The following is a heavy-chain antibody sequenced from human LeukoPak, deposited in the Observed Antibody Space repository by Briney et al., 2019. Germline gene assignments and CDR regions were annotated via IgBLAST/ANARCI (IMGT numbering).Heavy chain of an antibody. V-gene: IGHV4-39*01. CDR3: ARGNYYDSSGYYSPFDY. D-gene: IGHD3-22*01. J-gene: IGHJ4*02. CDR1: GGSISSSSYY. Sequence: SETLSLTCTVSGGSISSSSYYWGWIRQPPGKGLEWIGSIYYSGSTYYSPSLKSRVTISVDTSKNQFSLKLSSVTAADTAVYYCARGNYYDSSGYYSPFDYWGQGTLVTVSS. CDR2: IYYSGST.